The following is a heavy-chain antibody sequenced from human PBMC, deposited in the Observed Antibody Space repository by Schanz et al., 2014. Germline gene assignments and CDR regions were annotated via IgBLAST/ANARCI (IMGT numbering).Heavy chain of an antibody. Sequence: EVQLLESGGGLVQPGGSLRLSCAASGFTFSSYAMSWVRQAPGKGLEWVSAISGSGGSTYYADSVKGRFTISRDNSKSTLYVEMNSLRVEDTAVYYCAKTLFPGGTQTFGNWGRGTLVTGS. D-gene: IGHD2-8*02. CDR3: AKTLFPGGTQTFGN. CDR2: ISGSGGST. V-gene: IGHV3-23*01. J-gene: IGHJ4*02. CDR1: GFTFSSYA.